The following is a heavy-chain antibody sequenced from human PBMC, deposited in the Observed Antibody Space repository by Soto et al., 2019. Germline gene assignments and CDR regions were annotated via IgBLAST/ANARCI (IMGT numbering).Heavy chain of an antibody. J-gene: IGHJ4*02. Sequence: GGSLRLSCAASGFIFNNYAMSWVRQAPGKGLEWVSTVSVSGGTTYYADSLKGRFKISRDNYKKTVYLQMNRLRADDTAIYYCAKGLYYYDSSAYRLFDXWGQGTLVTVSX. CDR1: GFIFNNYA. CDR2: VSVSGGTT. D-gene: IGHD3-22*01. CDR3: AKGLYYYDSSAYRLFDX. V-gene: IGHV3-23*01.